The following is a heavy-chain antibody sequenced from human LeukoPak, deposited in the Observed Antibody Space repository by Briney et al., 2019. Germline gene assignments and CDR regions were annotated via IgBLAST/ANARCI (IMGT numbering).Heavy chain of an antibody. CDR2: IYSGGST. V-gene: IGHV3-53*01. Sequence: GGSLRLSCAASGFTVSSNYMSWVRQAPGKGLEWVSVIYSGGSTYYADSVKGRFTISRDNSKNTLYLQMNSLRAEDTAVYYCARHPFRSVAATFDYWGQGTLVTVSS. J-gene: IGHJ4*02. CDR3: ARHPFRSVAATFDY. CDR1: GFTVSSNY. D-gene: IGHD2-15*01.